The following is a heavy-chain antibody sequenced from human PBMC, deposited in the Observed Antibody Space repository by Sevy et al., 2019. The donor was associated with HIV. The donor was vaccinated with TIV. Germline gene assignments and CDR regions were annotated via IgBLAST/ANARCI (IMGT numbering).Heavy chain of an antibody. CDR1: GYTLTELS. V-gene: IGHV1-24*01. CDR2: FDPEDGET. D-gene: IGHD3-22*01. J-gene: IGHJ4*02. CDR3: STTRDYYDSSGYPFDY. Sequence: ASVKVSCKVSGYTLTELSMHWVRHAPGKGLEWMATFDPEDGETIYAQKFQGRVTMTEDTSTDTAYMELSSLRSEDTAVYYCSTTRDYYDSSGYPFDYWGQGTLVTVSS.